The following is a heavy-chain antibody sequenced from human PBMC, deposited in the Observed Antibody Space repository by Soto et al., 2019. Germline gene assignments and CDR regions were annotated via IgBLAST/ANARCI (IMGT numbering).Heavy chain of an antibody. V-gene: IGHV3-30*18. Sequence: GGSLRLSCAASGFTFSGYGMHWVRQAPGKGLEWVAVISYDGSNKYYADSVKGRFTISRDNSKNTLYLQMNSLRAEDTAVYYCAKDVGYSLPENYFDYWGQGTLVTVSS. CDR2: ISYDGSNK. CDR1: GFTFSGYG. J-gene: IGHJ4*02. D-gene: IGHD2-2*02. CDR3: AKDVGYSLPENYFDY.